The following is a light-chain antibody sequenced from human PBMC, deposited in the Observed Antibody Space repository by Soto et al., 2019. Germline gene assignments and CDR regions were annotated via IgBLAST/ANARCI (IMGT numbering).Light chain of an antibody. J-gene: IGKJ1*01. CDR1: QSVSSN. CDR2: GAS. Sequence: EIVMTQSPATLSVSPGERATLSCSASQSVSSNLAWYQQKPDQATRLLIYGASTRATGIPASFSGSGSGTEFTLTISSLQSEDFAVYCCQQYNNWPPWTFSQGTKVEIK. V-gene: IGKV3-15*01. CDR3: QQYNNWPPWT.